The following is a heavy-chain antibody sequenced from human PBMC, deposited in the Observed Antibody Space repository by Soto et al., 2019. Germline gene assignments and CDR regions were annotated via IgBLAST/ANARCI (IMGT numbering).Heavy chain of an antibody. Sequence: ASETLSLTCTVSGGSISSGDYYWSWIRQPPGKGLEWIGYIYYSGSTYYNPSLKSRVTISVDTSKNQFSLKLSSVTAADTAVYYCAREARRPFWKKMGPYKWFDPWGQGTLVTVSS. D-gene: IGHD3-3*01. V-gene: IGHV4-30-4*01. CDR1: GGSISSGDYY. J-gene: IGHJ5*02. CDR2: IYYSGST. CDR3: AREARRPFWKKMGPYKWFDP.